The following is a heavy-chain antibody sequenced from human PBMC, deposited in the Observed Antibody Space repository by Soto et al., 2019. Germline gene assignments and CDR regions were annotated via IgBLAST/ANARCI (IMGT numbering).Heavy chain of an antibody. CDR1: GGSISSGGYY. D-gene: IGHD6-25*01. Sequence: SETLSLTCTVSGGSISSGGYYWSWIRQHPGKGLEWIGYIYYSGSTYYNPSLKSRVTISVDTSKNQFSLKLSSVAAADTAVYYCARDPAGRYNWFDPWGQGTLVTVSS. CDR2: IYYSGST. CDR3: ARDPAGRYNWFDP. V-gene: IGHV4-31*03. J-gene: IGHJ5*02.